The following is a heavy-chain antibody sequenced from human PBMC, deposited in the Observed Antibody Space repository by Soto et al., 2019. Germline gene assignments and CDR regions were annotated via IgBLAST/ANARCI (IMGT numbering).Heavy chain of an antibody. V-gene: IGHV3-23*01. CDR2: ISGSGGST. CDR1: GFTFSSYA. D-gene: IGHD3-3*01. Sequence: EVQLLESGGGLVQPGGSLRLSCAASGFTFSSYAMSWVRQAPGKGLEWVSAISGSGGSTYYADSVKGRFTISRDNSKNTLYLQRNSLRAEDTAVYYCARRKSTNFDFWSGYYSGAFDIWGQGTMVTVSS. CDR3: ARRKSTNFDFWSGYYSGAFDI. J-gene: IGHJ3*02.